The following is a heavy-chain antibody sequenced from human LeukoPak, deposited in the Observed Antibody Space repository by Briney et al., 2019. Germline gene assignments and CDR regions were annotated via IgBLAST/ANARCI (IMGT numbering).Heavy chain of an antibody. J-gene: IGHJ6*02. CDR2: INPSGGST. CDR3: ARDRLEDYYYYGMDV. D-gene: IGHD6-25*01. CDR1: KYTFTSYY. Sequence: ASVKVSCKASKYTFTSYYMHWVRQAPGQGLEWMGIINPSGGSTSYAQKSQGRVTMTRDTSTSTVYMELSSLRSEDTAVYYCARDRLEDYYYYGMDVWGQGTTVTVSS. V-gene: IGHV1-46*01.